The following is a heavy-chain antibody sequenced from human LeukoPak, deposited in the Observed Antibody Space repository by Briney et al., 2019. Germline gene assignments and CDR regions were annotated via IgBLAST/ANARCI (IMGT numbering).Heavy chain of an antibody. CDR1: GGSISSYY. Sequence: SETLSLTCTVSGGSISSYYWSWIRQPPGKGLEWIGYIYYSGSTYYNPSLKSRVTISVDTSKNQFSLKLSSVTAADTAVYYCASTYYDSSGVLFDYWGQGTLVTVSS. CDR3: ASTYYDSSGVLFDY. CDR2: IYYSGST. D-gene: IGHD3-22*01. V-gene: IGHV4-59*06. J-gene: IGHJ4*02.